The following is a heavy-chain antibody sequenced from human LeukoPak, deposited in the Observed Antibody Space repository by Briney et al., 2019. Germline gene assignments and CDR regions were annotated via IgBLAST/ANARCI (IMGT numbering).Heavy chain of an antibody. CDR3: TTGCSSTSCYGV. CDR1: GFTFSNAW. CDR2: IKSKTDGGTT. Sequence: MPGGSLRLSCAASGFTFSNAWMSWVRQAPRKGLEWVGRIKSKTDGGTTDYAAPVEGRFTISRDDSKNTLYLQMNSLKTEDTAVYYCTTGCSSTSCYGVWGQGTTVTVSS. J-gene: IGHJ6*02. D-gene: IGHD2-2*01. V-gene: IGHV3-15*01.